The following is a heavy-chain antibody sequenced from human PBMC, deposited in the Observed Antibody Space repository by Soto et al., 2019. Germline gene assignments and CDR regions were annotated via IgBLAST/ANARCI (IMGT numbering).Heavy chain of an antibody. CDR3: AKDPTDYVWGSSGPAEYFQH. D-gene: IGHD3-16*01. Sequence: SCAASGFTFSSYAMSWVRQAPGKGLEWVSAISGSGGSTYYADSVKGRFTISRDNSKNTLYLQMNSLRAEDTAVYYCAKDPTDYVWGSSGPAEYFQHWGQGTLVTVSS. CDR1: GFTFSSYA. J-gene: IGHJ1*01. CDR2: ISGSGGST. V-gene: IGHV3-23*01.